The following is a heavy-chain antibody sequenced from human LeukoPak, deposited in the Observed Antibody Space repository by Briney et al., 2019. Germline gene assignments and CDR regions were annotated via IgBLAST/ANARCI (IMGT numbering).Heavy chain of an antibody. Sequence: GSLRLSCAASGFTFSTYGMNWVRQAPGKGLEWVSSINYDSSDIYYADSLKGRFTISRDNAKNSLFLQMNSLRAEDTAVYYCARDYRSMVRGVTIFDPWGQGTLVTVSS. V-gene: IGHV3-21*01. D-gene: IGHD3-10*01. CDR3: ARDYRSMVRGVTIFDP. CDR1: GFTFSTYG. J-gene: IGHJ5*02. CDR2: INYDSSDI.